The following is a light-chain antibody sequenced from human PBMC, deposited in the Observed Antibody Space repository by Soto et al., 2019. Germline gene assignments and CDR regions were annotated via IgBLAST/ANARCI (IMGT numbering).Light chain of an antibody. CDR3: QQYNNFWT. Sequence: DIQMTQSPSTLSASVGDRVTITCRASQSISSWLAWYQQKPGKAPKLLIYKASSLESGVPSRFSGSGSATEFTLTISSLQPDHFATYYCQQYNNFWTFGQGTKVQIK. V-gene: IGKV1-5*03. J-gene: IGKJ1*01. CDR1: QSISSW. CDR2: KAS.